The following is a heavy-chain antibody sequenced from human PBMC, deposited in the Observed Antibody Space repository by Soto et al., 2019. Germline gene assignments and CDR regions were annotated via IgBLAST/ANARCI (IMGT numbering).Heavy chain of an antibody. Sequence: QVQLQQWGAGLLKPSETLSLTCAVYGGSFSGYYWSWIRQPPGKGLEWIGEINHSGSTNYNPSLKSRLTIAVDTSKNQFSLKRSSVTAADTAVYYCARGAGDYGGYFDYWGQGTLVTVSS. CDR3: ARGAGDYGGYFDY. J-gene: IGHJ4*02. V-gene: IGHV4-34*01. CDR1: GGSFSGYY. CDR2: INHSGST. D-gene: IGHD4-17*01.